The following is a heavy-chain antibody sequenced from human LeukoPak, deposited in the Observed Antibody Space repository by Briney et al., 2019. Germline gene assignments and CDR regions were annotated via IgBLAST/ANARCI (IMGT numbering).Heavy chain of an antibody. CDR2: IYPGDSDT. Sequence: GESLQISCKGSGSRFTSYWIGWVRQLPGKGLEWMGIIYPGDSDTRYSPSFQGQVTISADKSISTAYLQWSSLKASDTAMYYCARQPFIAARHFDYWGQGTLVTVSS. J-gene: IGHJ4*02. V-gene: IGHV5-51*01. D-gene: IGHD6-6*01. CDR3: ARQPFIAARHFDY. CDR1: GSRFTSYW.